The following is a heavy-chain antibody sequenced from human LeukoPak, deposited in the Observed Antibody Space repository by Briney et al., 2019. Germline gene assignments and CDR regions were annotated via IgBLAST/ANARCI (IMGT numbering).Heavy chain of an antibody. J-gene: IGHJ4*02. Sequence: GGSLGLSCAASGFTFSSYTMSWVRQAPGKGLEWVAVIWYDGSNKYYADSVKGRFTISRDNSKNTLYLQMNSLRAEDTAVHYCGIAVAGKVDYWGQGTLVTVSS. CDR3: GIAVAGKVDY. CDR1: GFTFSSYT. CDR2: IWYDGSNK. D-gene: IGHD6-19*01. V-gene: IGHV3-33*08.